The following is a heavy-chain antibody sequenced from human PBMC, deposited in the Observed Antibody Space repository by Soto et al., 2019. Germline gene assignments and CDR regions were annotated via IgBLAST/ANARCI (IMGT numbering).Heavy chain of an antibody. D-gene: IGHD3-10*01. J-gene: IGHJ6*02. Sequence: ASVKVSCKASGGTFSSYGISWVRQAPGQGLEWMGWISAYNGNTNYAQKLQGRVTMTTDTSTSTAYMELRSLRSDDTAVYYCARVGRLLWFGELFRYGMDVWGQGTTVTVSS. CDR2: ISAYNGNT. CDR1: GGTFSSYG. CDR3: ARVGRLLWFGELFRYGMDV. V-gene: IGHV1-18*01.